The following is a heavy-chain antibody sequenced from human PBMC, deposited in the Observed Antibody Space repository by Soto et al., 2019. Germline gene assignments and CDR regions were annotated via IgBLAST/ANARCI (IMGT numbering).Heavy chain of an antibody. CDR3: AKRDIYYTGFDY. Sequence: GGSLSLSCAASGFTFSSYAMSWVRQAPGKGLEWVSAISGSGGSTYYADSVKGRFTISRDNSKNTLYLQMNSLRAEDTAVYYCAKRDIYYTGFDYWGQGTLVTVSS. D-gene: IGHD2-8*02. V-gene: IGHV3-23*01. CDR2: ISGSGGST. CDR1: GFTFSSYA. J-gene: IGHJ4*02.